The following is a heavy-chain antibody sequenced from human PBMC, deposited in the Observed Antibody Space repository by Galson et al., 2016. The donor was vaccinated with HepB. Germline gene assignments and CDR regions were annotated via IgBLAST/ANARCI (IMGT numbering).Heavy chain of an antibody. Sequence: SVKVSCKASGGTFSSFALSWVRQAPGQGLKWMGGIIPGLGTANYPQNFQGRVTITADESTSTLYMEVSSLTSEDTAVYYCARAAPGTYDFWGGFPVNAFDVWGQGTMVTVSS. CDR1: GGTFSSFA. D-gene: IGHD3-3*01. V-gene: IGHV1-69*13. CDR3: ARAAPGTYDFWGGFPVNAFDV. CDR2: IIPGLGTA. J-gene: IGHJ3*01.